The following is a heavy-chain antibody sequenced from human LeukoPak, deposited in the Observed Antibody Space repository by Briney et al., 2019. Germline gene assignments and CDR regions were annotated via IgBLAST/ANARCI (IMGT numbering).Heavy chain of an antibody. J-gene: IGHJ4*02. CDR3: AKDLYSNYGPADY. CDR2: INGGGVNT. CDR1: GFTFSSYA. Sequence: GGSLRLSCAASGFTFSSYAMSWVRQAPGKGLEWVSTINGGGVNTHYADSVGGRFTISRDNSKNTLSLQMNSLRDEDTAVYYCAKDLYSNYGPADYWGQGNLVTVSS. D-gene: IGHD4-11*01. V-gene: IGHV3-23*01.